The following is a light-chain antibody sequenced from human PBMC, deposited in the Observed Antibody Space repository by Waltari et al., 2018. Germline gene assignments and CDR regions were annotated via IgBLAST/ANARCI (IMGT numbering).Light chain of an antibody. J-gene: IGKJ1*01. CDR3: QQGNSFPPT. CDR1: QGIGTW. Sequence: DIQMTQSPSSVSASVGDRVTITCRASQGIGTWLAWYQQKPGKALKVLIYGASTLLTGVPSRFSGSGSGTEFTLTITGLQPEDFATYFCQQGNSFPPTFGQGTRVEV. V-gene: IGKV1-12*01. CDR2: GAS.